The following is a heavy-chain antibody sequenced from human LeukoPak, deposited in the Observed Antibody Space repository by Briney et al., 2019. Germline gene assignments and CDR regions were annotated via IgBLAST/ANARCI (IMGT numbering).Heavy chain of an antibody. CDR2: IYTSGST. D-gene: IGHD2-2*01. V-gene: IGHV4-4*07. J-gene: IGHJ5*02. Sequence: SETLSLTCTVSGGSISSYYWSWIRQSAGKGLEWIGRIYTSGSTNCNPSLESRVTMSLDTSKNQLSLKLSSVTAADTAVYYCARDYQAWWFDPWGQGTLVTVSS. CDR1: GGSISSYY. CDR3: ARDYQAWWFDP.